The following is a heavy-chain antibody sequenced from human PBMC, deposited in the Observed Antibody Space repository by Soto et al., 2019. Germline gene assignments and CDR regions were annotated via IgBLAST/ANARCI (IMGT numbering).Heavy chain of an antibody. CDR1: GFTFSSYA. CDR3: AKTLTSGPLYYYYGMDV. D-gene: IGHD3-10*01. V-gene: IGHV3-23*01. CDR2: ISGSGGST. J-gene: IGHJ6*02. Sequence: PGGSLRLSCAASGFTFSSYAMSWVGRAPGKGLEWVSAISGSGGSTYYADSVKGRFTISRDNSKNTLYLQMNSLRAEDTAVYYCAKTLTSGPLYYYYGMDVWGQGTTVTVSS.